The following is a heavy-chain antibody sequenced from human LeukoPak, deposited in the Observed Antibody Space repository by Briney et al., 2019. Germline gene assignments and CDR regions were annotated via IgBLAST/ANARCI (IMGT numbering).Heavy chain of an antibody. CDR1: GYTFNSYG. D-gene: IGHD3-10*01. V-gene: IGHV1-18*01. CDR2: ISAYNGNT. CDR3: ARSARDSGIYMIY. J-gene: IGHJ4*02. Sequence: GASVKVSCKASGYTFNSYGISWVRQAPGQGLEWMGWISAYNGNTNYAQKFHGRVTMTTDRSTTTGYMELRSLRSDDTAVYYCARSARDSGIYMIYWGQGALVIVTS.